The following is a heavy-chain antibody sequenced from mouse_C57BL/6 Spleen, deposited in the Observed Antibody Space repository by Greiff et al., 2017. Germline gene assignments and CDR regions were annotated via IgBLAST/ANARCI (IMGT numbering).Heavy chain of an antibody. Sequence: VQLQESGPGLVQPSQCLSITCTVSGFSLTSYGVHWVRQSPGKGLEWLGVIWRGGSTDYNAAFMSRLSITKDNSKSQVFFKMNSLQADDTAIYYCAKNYGSPYFDVWGTGTTVTVSS. CDR2: IWRGGST. D-gene: IGHD1-1*01. CDR3: AKNYGSPYFDV. J-gene: IGHJ1*03. V-gene: IGHV2-5*01. CDR1: GFSLTSYG.